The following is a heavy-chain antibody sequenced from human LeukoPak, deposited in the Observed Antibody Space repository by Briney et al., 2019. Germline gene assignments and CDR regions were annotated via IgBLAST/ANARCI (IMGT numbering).Heavy chain of an antibody. CDR2: ITGSSSTI. CDR1: GFTFSSYS. D-gene: IGHD3-22*01. V-gene: IGHV3-48*02. Sequence: GGSERLSCAASGFTFSSYSLNWVRQAPGKGLEWVSYITGSSSTIYYADSVKGRFTISRDNAKNSLYLQMNSLRDEDTAVYYCVRSSGCFDYWGQGTLVPVSS. CDR3: VRSSGCFDY. J-gene: IGHJ4*02.